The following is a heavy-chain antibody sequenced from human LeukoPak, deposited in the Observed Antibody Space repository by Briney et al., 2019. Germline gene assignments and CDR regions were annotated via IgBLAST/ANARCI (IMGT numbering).Heavy chain of an antibody. CDR1: GFTFSNAW. CDR3: ARDPYSSKKDYYHYMDF. CDR2: ISNTGSAL. J-gene: IGHJ6*03. V-gene: IGHV3-11*04. Sequence: PGGSLRLSCAASGFTFSNAWMSWVRQAPGKGLEWVSYISNTGSALYYADSVKGRFTISRDSAKSSLYLQMNSLRAEDTAVYYCARDPYSSKKDYYHYMDFWGKGTTVTVS. D-gene: IGHD6-13*01.